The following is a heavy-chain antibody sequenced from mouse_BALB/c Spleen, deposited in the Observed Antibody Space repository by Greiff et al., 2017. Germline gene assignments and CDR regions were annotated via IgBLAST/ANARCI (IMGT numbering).Heavy chain of an antibody. Sequence: EVQLQESGPGLVKPSQSLSLTCSVTGYSITSGYYWNWIRQFPGNKLEWMGYISYDGSNNYNPSLKNRISITRDTSKNQFFLKLNSVTTEDTATYYCARGGLDYDYSFFAYWGQGTLVTVSA. CDR3: ARGGLDYDYSFFAY. CDR1: GYSITSGYY. CDR2: ISYDGSN. J-gene: IGHJ3*01. V-gene: IGHV3-6*02. D-gene: IGHD2-4*01.